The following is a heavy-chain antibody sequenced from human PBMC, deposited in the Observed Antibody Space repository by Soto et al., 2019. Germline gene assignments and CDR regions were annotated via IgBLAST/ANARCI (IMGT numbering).Heavy chain of an antibody. V-gene: IGHV4-59*08. CDR1: DGSISGYY. J-gene: IGHJ4*02. Sequence: QVQLQESGPGLVNPSETLSLTCTVSDGSISGYYWSWVRQSPRKGLELIGWIHYGGNTSYNPSPKGRVTIPLHTSTSQFSLRLSSVTATDTAVYYCTRLAAVGEFALWGQGSLVTVTS. D-gene: IGHD3-16*01. CDR2: IHYGGNT. CDR3: TRLAAVGEFAL.